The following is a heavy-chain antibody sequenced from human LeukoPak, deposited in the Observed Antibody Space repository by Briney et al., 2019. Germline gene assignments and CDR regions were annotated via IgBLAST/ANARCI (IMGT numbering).Heavy chain of an antibody. CDR1: GFTFSSYW. J-gene: IGHJ5*02. V-gene: IGHV4-34*01. D-gene: IGHD2-2*02. CDR2: INHSGST. CDR3: ARKDIVVVPAAIRRDNWFDP. Sequence: TGGSLRLSCAASGFTFSSYWMSWIRQPPGKGLEWIGEINHSGSTNYNPSLKSRVTISVDTSKNQFSLKLSSVTAADTAVYYCARKDIVVVPAAIRRDNWFDPWGQGTLVTVSS.